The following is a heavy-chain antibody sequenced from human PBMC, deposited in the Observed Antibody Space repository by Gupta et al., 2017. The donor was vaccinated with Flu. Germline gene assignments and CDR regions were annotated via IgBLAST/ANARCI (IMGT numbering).Heavy chain of an antibody. CDR3: ATFGLFSGYYHDGMDV. J-gene: IGHJ6*02. CDR1: W. Sequence: WIGWVRRMTGKGLEWMGLIFPGDSDTKSSPSCTGQVTTSVDKSISTAYLKWRGLKASDTAMYHVATFGLFSGYYHDGMDVWGQGTTVTVPS. D-gene: IGHD2-21*01. CDR2: IFPGDSDT. V-gene: IGHV5-51*01.